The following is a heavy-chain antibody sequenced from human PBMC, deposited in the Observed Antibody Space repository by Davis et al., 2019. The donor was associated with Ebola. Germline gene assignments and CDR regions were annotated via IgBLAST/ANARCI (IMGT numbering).Heavy chain of an antibody. CDR2: IKEDGSEK. Sequence: GESLKISCAASGFNVSSNYMSWVRQAPGKGLEWVASIKEDGSEKYYLDSVKGRFTTSRDNAQNSLYLQMNSLRDEDTAVYYCATSRTFDYWGQGTLVTVSS. D-gene: IGHD2-2*01. V-gene: IGHV3-7*03. CDR1: GFNVSSNY. J-gene: IGHJ4*02. CDR3: ATSRTFDY.